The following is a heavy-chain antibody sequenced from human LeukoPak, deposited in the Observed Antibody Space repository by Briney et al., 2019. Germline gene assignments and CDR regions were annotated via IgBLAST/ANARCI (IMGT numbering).Heavy chain of an antibody. D-gene: IGHD4-11*01. CDR3: AKDPDLTVTTPEDYFDY. CDR1: GFTFSSYG. CDR2: IRYDGSNK. Sequence: GGSLRLSCAASGFTFSSYGMHWVRQAPGKGLEWVAFIRYDGSNKYYADSVKGRFTISRDNSKNTLYLQMNSLRAEDTAVYYCAKDPDLTVTTPEDYFDYWGQGTLVTVSS. J-gene: IGHJ4*02. V-gene: IGHV3-30*02.